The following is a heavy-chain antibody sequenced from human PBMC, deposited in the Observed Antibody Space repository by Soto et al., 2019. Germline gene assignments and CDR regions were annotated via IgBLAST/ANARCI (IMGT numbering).Heavy chain of an antibody. D-gene: IGHD5-12*01. CDR3: AGIAQRGYSGYDEGNYYYYGMDV. CDR1: GGTFSSYA. J-gene: IGHJ6*02. CDR2: IIPIFGTA. Sequence: SVKVSCKASGGTFSSYAISWVRQAPRQGLEWMGGIIPIFGTANYAQKFQGRVTITADESTSTAYMELSSLRSEDTAVYYCAGIAQRGYSGYDEGNYYYYGMDVWGQGTTVTVSS. V-gene: IGHV1-69*13.